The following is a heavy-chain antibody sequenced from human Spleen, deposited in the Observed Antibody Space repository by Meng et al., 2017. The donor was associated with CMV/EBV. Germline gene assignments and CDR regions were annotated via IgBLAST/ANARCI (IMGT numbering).Heavy chain of an antibody. CDR2: INHSGGT. V-gene: IGHV4-34*01. D-gene: IGHD2-21*01. CDR3: ARGSQKHNWFDP. J-gene: IGHJ5*02. Sequence: TCAVYVESVSGSYWSWIRQPPGKGLEWIGEINHSGGTNYSPSLKSRVTILVDTSKSQFSLKLNSVNAADTAVYYCARGSQKHNWFDPWGQGTLVTVSS. CDR1: VESVSGSY.